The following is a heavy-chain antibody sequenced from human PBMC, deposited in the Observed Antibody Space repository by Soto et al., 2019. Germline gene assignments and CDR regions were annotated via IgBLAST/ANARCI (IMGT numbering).Heavy chain of an antibody. CDR2: ISGSGGST. D-gene: IGHD2-15*01. CDR1: GFTFSSYA. J-gene: IGHJ6*03. Sequence: GGSLRLSCAASGFTFSSYAMSWVRQAPGKGLEWVSAISGSGGSTYYADSVKGRFTISRDNSKNTLYLQMNSLRAEDTAVYYCAKEGTSCSGGSCYMYYYYMDVWGKGTTVTVSS. V-gene: IGHV3-23*01. CDR3: AKEGTSCSGGSCYMYYYYMDV.